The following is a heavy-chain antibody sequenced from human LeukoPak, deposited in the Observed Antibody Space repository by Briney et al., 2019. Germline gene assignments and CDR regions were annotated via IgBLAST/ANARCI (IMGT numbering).Heavy chain of an antibody. CDR1: GFTFSRYG. CDR3: AKDRSLGQYYYDSSGYYYSTMEYYFDY. J-gene: IGHJ4*02. V-gene: IGHV3-30*02. CDR2: IRNDGSDQ. Sequence: GGSLRLSCAASGFTFSRYGMEWVRQAPGKGLEWVAFIRNDGSDQYYADSVKGRFTISRDNSKNTLYLQMNSLRAEDTAVYYCAKDRSLGQYYYDSSGYYYSTMEYYFDYWGQGTLVTVSS. D-gene: IGHD3-22*01.